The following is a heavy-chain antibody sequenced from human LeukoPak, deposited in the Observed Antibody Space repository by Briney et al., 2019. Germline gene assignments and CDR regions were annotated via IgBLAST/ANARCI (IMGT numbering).Heavy chain of an antibody. CDR1: GFTFSSYG. Sequence: GGSLRLSCAASGFTFSSYGMHWVRQAPGKGLEWVAVISYDGSNKYYADSVKGRFTIYSDNSKNTLSLQMSSLRAEDTAVYYCAKDLDGSGMYGGTDSWGQGTPVTVSS. D-gene: IGHD6-19*01. CDR2: ISYDGSNK. V-gene: IGHV3-30*18. CDR3: AKDLDGSGMYGGTDS. J-gene: IGHJ4*02.